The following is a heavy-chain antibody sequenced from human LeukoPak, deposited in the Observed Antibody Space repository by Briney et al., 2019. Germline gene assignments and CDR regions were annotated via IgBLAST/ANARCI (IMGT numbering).Heavy chain of an antibody. CDR3: ARGRRGIGGDLIYGMDV. J-gene: IGHJ6*04. D-gene: IGHD2-21*02. CDR1: GGSFGGYY. V-gene: IGHV4-34*01. Sequence: KPSETLSLTCAVYGGSFGGYYWSWIRQPPGKGLEWIGEISHSGSTNYNPSLKSRVTISVDTSKNQFSLKLSSVTAADTAVYYCARGRRGIGGDLIYGMDVWGKGTTVTVSS. CDR2: ISHSGST.